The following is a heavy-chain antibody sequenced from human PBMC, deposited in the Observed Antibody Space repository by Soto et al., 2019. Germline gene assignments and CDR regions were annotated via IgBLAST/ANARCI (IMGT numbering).Heavy chain of an antibody. V-gene: IGHV3-33*01. CDR2: IWYDGSNK. Sequence: QVQLVESGGGVVQPGRSLRLSCAASGFTFSSYGMHWVRQAPGKGLEWVAVIWYDGSNKYYADSVKGRFTISRDNSKNTLYLQMNSLRAEDTAVYYCARGTALHCSSTSCPGEGAYYYYGMDVWGQGTTVTVSS. CDR1: GFTFSSYG. D-gene: IGHD2-2*01. J-gene: IGHJ6*02. CDR3: ARGTALHCSSTSCPGEGAYYYYGMDV.